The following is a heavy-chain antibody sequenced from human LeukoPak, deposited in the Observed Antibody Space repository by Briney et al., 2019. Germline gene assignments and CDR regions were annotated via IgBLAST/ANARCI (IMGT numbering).Heavy chain of an antibody. Sequence: ASVKVSCKASGYTFTSYGISWVRQAPGQGLEWMGWISAYNGNTNYAQKLQGRVTMTTDTSTSTAYMELRSLRSDDTAVYYCARDHCGGDCYLTYYYYYYMDVWGKGTTVTVSS. CDR3: ARDHCGGDCYLTYYYYYYMDV. V-gene: IGHV1-18*01. CDR1: GYTFTSYG. CDR2: ISAYNGNT. D-gene: IGHD2-21*02. J-gene: IGHJ6*03.